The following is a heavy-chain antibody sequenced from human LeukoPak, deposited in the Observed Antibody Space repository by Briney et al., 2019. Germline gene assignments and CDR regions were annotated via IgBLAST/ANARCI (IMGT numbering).Heavy chain of an antibody. CDR2: INPSGGST. CDR1: GYTFTRYY. J-gene: IGHJ4*02. Sequence: ASVKVSCKASGYTFTRYYMNWVRQAPGQGLEWMGIINPSGGSTNYAQKFLGRVTMTRDTSTSTVYMEVSSPRFEDTAVYYCARKFGGNGYYFDYWGQGTPVTVSS. D-gene: IGHD4-23*01. V-gene: IGHV1-46*01. CDR3: ARKFGGNGYYFDY.